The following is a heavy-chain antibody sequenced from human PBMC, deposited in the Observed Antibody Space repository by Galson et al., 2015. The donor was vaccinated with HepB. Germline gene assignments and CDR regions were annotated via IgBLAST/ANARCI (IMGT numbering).Heavy chain of an antibody. CDR3: ARNPWLPPGSVPAHVDS. CDR2: VDRDGDK. V-gene: IGHV2-70*12. J-gene: IGHJ4*02. D-gene: IGHD6-19*01. CDR1: GLSLNHHGVC. Sequence: ALVKPPQPLTLTCTFSGLSLNHHGVCVSWIRLPPGKALERLALVDRDGDKYYSTSLRTRLSISTGTSSHHVVLTMPNMDPVDTATYFRARNPWLPPGSVPAHVDSWDQGTLFTVS.